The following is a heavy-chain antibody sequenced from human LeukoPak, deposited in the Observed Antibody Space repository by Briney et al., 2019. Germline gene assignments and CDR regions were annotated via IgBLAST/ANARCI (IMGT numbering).Heavy chain of an antibody. CDR1: GGSISSHY. J-gene: IGHJ5*02. V-gene: IGHV4-59*11. Sequence: PSETLSLTRTVSGGSISSHYWSWIRQPPGKGLEWIGYIYYSGSTNYNPSLKSRVTISVDTSKNQFSLKLSSVTAADTAVYYCARGIAAEFDPWGQGTLVTVSS. D-gene: IGHD6-25*01. CDR3: ARGIAAEFDP. CDR2: IYYSGST.